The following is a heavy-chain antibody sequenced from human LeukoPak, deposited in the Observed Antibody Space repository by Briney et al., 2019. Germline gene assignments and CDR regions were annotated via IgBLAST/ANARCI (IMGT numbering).Heavy chain of an antibody. CDR1: GFTFRSHS. J-gene: IGHJ6*04. Sequence: GGSLRLSCTASGFTFRSHSMSWVRQAPGQGLEWMSYIRGSSGTTYYADSVQGRVIISRDNDKNSLYLQMNSLIVEDTAGYCCTRVEKGFWSGFKMDVWGKGTTVAVSS. D-gene: IGHD3-3*01. V-gene: IGHV3-48*01. CDR3: TRVEKGFWSGFKMDV. CDR2: IRGSSGTT.